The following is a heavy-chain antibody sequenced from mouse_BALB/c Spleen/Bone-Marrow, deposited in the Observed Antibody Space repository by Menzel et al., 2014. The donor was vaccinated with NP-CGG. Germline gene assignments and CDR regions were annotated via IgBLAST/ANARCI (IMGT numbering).Heavy chain of an antibody. CDR2: IYPGNSDI. V-gene: IGHV1-5*01. CDR1: GYSFTSYW. D-gene: IGHD2-14*01. CDR3: TIYRFGEDAMDY. Sequence: VQLKESGTVLARPGASVKMSCKASGYSFTSYWMHWVKQRPGQGLEWIGAIYPGNSDISYNQKFKGKAKLTAVTSASTAYMELSSLTNEDSAVYYCTIYRFGEDAMDYWGQGTSVTVSS. J-gene: IGHJ4*01.